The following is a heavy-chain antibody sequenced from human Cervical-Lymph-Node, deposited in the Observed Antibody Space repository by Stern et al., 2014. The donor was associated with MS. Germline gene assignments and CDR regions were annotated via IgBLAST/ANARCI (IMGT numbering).Heavy chain of an antibody. CDR3: ARIFGGNFDN. Sequence: QLQLQESGSGLVKPSQTLSLTCAVSGGSISSGAYSWSWIRQPPGKSLEWIGYIVHSGRTYYNPSLKSRVSISVDTSKNQFSLKLSAVTAADTAMYYCARIFGGNFDNWGQGTLVTVSS. CDR1: GGSISSGAYS. V-gene: IGHV4-30-2*01. D-gene: IGHD4-23*01. J-gene: IGHJ4*02. CDR2: IVHSGRT.